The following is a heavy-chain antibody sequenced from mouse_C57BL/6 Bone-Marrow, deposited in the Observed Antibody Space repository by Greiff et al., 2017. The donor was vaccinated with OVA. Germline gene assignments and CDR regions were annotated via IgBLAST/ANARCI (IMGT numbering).Heavy chain of an antibody. J-gene: IGHJ3*01. CDR1: GYAFSSSW. Sequence: VKLQESGPELVKPGASVKISCKASGYAFSSSWMNWVKQRPGKGLEWIGRIYPGDGDTNYNGKFKGKATLTADKSSSTAYMQLSSLTSEDSAVYSCARGGGLDHWGQGTLVTVSA. CDR2: IYPGDGDT. CDR3: ARGGGLDH. D-gene: IGHD3-3*01. V-gene: IGHV1-82*01.